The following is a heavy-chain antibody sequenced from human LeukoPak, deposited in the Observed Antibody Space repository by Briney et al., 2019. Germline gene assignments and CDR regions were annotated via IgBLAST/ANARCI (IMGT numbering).Heavy chain of an antibody. V-gene: IGHV1-18*01. CDR2: ISAYSGDT. Sequence: ASVKVSCKASGYTFTSYGISWVRQAPGQGLEWMGWISAYSGDTNYAQKLQGRVTMTTDTSTSTAYMELRSLRSDDTAVYYCAREQYQLLDLPRADYWGQGTLVTVSS. D-gene: IGHD2-2*01. CDR1: GYTFTSYG. J-gene: IGHJ4*02. CDR3: AREQYQLLDLPRADY.